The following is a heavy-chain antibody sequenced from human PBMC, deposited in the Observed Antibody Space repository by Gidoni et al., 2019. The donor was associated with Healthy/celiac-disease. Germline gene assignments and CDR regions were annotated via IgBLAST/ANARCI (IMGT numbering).Heavy chain of an antibody. CDR2: MNPNSGNT. CDR3: ARGLGAFGYYYDSSGYSNFDY. D-gene: IGHD3-22*01. CDR1: GYTFTSYD. V-gene: IGHV1-8*01. J-gene: IGHJ4*02. Sequence: QVQLVQSGAEVKKPGASVKVSCKASGYTFTSYDINWVRQATGQGLEWMGWMNPNSGNTGYAQKFQGRVTMTRNTSISTAYMELSSLRSEDTAVYYCARGLGAFGYYYDSSGYSNFDYWGQGTLVTVSS.